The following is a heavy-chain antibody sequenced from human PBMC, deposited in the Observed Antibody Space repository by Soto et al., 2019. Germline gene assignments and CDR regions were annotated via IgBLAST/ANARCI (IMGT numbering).Heavy chain of an antibody. Sequence: QVQLVQSGAEVKKPGASVKVSCKASGYTFTSYHISWVRQAPGQGLAWMGWISAYNGNPNYVQTLQGRVTMTTDTATSTAYLELRSLRSDDTAVYYCARDPPPMDVCGQGTTVTVSS. CDR3: ARDPPPMDV. J-gene: IGHJ6*02. CDR2: ISAYNGNP. CDR1: GYTFTSYH. V-gene: IGHV1-18*01.